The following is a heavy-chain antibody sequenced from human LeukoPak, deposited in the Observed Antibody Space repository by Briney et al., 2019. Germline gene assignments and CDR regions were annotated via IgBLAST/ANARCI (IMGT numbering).Heavy chain of an antibody. D-gene: IGHD1-26*01. CDR1: GFTFSSYS. V-gene: IGHV3-21*01. J-gene: IGHJ4*02. CDR2: ISSSSSYI. CDR3: ARSGYTYSGSYFVDY. Sequence: PGGSLRLSCAASGFTFSSYSMNWVRQAPGKGLEWVSSISSSSSYIYYADSVKGRFTISRDNAKNSLYLQMNSLRAEDTAVYYCARSGYTYSGSYFVDYWGQGTLVSVSS.